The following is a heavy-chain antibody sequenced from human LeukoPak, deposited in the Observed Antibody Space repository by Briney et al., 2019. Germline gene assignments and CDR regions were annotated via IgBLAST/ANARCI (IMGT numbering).Heavy chain of an antibody. CDR1: GFTFSTFA. CDR3: AKARGSSGWYEDFQH. J-gene: IGHJ1*01. CDR2: ISGSAGST. V-gene: IGHV3-23*01. Sequence: GGSLGLSCAASGFTFSTFAMSWVRQAPGKGLEWVSAISGSAGSTYYADSVKGRFTISRDNSKNTLYLQMNSPRAEDTAVYYCAKARGSSGWYEDFQHWGQGTLVTVSS. D-gene: IGHD6-19*01.